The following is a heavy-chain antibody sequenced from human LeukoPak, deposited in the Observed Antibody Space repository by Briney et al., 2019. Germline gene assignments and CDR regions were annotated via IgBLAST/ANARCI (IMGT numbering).Heavy chain of an antibody. D-gene: IGHD2-15*01. J-gene: IGHJ2*01. CDR2: IYYSGST. CDR3: ARDGRAAVIAPYWYFDL. Sequence: SQTMSLTCTVSGGSISSGGYYWSWIRQHPGKGLEWIGYIYYSGSTYYNPSLKSRVTISVDTSKNQFSLTLSSVTAADTAVYYCARDGRAAVIAPYWYFDLWGRGTLVTVSS. CDR1: GGSISSGGYY. V-gene: IGHV4-31*03.